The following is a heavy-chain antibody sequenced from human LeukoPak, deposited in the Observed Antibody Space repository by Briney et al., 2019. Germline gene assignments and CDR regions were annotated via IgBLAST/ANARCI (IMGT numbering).Heavy chain of an antibody. Sequence: GGSLRLSCAASGFTFSSYAMSWVRQAPGKGLEWVSAISGSGGSTYYADSVKGRSTISRDNSKNTLYLQMNSLRAEDTAVYYCAYCGGDCYSRGYYFDYWGQGTLVTVSS. CDR2: ISGSGGST. J-gene: IGHJ4*02. D-gene: IGHD2-21*01. CDR3: AYCGGDCYSRGYYFDY. CDR1: GFTFSSYA. V-gene: IGHV3-23*01.